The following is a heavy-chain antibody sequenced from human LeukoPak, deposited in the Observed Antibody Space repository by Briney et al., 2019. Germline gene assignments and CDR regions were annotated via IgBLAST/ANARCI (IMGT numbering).Heavy chain of an antibody. D-gene: IGHD3-10*01. J-gene: IGHJ4*02. Sequence: PGGSLRLSCAASGFTFSSYWMSWVSQAPGKGLEWVANIKQDGSEKYYVDSVKGRFTISRDNAKNSLYLQMNSLRAEDTAVYYCAREEVLWFGELFYDYWGQGTLVTVSS. CDR3: AREEVLWFGELFYDY. CDR1: GFTFSSYW. CDR2: IKQDGSEK. V-gene: IGHV3-7*03.